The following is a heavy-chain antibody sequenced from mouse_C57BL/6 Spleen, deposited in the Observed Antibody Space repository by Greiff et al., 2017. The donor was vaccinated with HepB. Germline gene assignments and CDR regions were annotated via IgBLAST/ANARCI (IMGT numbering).Heavy chain of an antibody. CDR1: GFTFSNYW. CDR3: TAGTRVDY. Sequence: EVNVVESGGGLVQPGGSMKLSCVASGFTFSNYWMNWVRQSPEKGLEWVAQIRLKSDNYATHYAESVKGRFTISRDDSKSSVYLQMNNLRAEDTGIYYCTAGTRVDYWGQGTTLTVSS. CDR2: IRLKSDNYAT. V-gene: IGHV6-3*01. J-gene: IGHJ2*01. D-gene: IGHD4-1*01.